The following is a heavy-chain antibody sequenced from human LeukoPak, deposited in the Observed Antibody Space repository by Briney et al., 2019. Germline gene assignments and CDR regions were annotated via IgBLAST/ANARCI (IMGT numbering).Heavy chain of an antibody. CDR2: INPNSGGT. Sequence: ASVKVSCKASGYTFTGYYMHWVGQAPGQGLEWMGWINPNSGGTNYAQKFQGRVTMTRDTSISTAYMELSRLRSDDTAVYYCARDPLLPAAIRIDYWGQGTLVTVSS. J-gene: IGHJ4*02. V-gene: IGHV1-2*02. D-gene: IGHD2-2*02. CDR3: ARDPLLPAAIRIDY. CDR1: GYTFTGYY.